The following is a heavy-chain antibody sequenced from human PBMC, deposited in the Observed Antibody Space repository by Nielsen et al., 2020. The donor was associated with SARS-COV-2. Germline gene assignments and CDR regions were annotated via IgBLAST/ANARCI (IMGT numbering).Heavy chain of an antibody. J-gene: IGHJ4*02. V-gene: IGHV3-13*01. CDR2: IGTAGDT. CDR1: GFTFSSYD. Sequence: GESLKISCAASGFTFSSYDMHWVRQATGKGLEWVSAIGTAGDTYYPGSVKGRFTISRDNAKNSLYLQMNSLRAEDTALYYCAKLDYGDYWGQGTLVTVSS. D-gene: IGHD3-3*02. CDR3: AKLDYGDY.